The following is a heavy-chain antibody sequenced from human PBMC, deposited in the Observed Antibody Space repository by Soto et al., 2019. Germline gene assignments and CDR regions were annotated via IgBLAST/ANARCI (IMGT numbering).Heavy chain of an antibody. CDR3: AKDRKPPVPAAIRPPNYYYGMDV. CDR2: ISYDGSNK. D-gene: IGHD2-2*02. J-gene: IGHJ6*02. CDR1: GFTFSSYG. Sequence: GGSLRLSCAASGFTFSSYGMHWVRQAPGKGLEWVAVISYDGSNKYYADSVKGRFTISRDNSKNTLYLQMNSLRAEDTAVYYCAKDRKPPVPAAIRPPNYYYGMDVWGQGTTVTVSS. V-gene: IGHV3-30*18.